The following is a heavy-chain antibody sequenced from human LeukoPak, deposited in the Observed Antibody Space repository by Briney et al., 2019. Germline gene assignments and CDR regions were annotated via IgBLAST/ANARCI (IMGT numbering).Heavy chain of an antibody. Sequence: GGSLRLSCAASGLTFSNFGMHWVRQAPGRGLEWVAFIRYDGTNKYYADSVKGRFSIYRDNYKNTLFLQMNSLRAEDTAVYYCTKDRAAERSAIHACDYWGQGTLVTVSS. V-gene: IGHV3-30*02. CDR3: TKDRAAERSAIHACDY. J-gene: IGHJ4*02. D-gene: IGHD2-2*02. CDR2: IRYDGTNK. CDR1: GLTFSNFG.